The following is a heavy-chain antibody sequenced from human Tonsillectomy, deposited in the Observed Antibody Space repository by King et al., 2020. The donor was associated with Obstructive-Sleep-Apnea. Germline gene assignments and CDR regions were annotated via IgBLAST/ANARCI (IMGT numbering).Heavy chain of an antibody. CDR1: GYTFTKYW. D-gene: IGHD5-12*01. CDR3: ATSIVTTVGGVFDI. Sequence: QLVQSGAEVKKPGESLKISCKNSGYTFTKYWIVWVRQVPGKGREWVGMIYPGDADTRYGPALQGQFTSSDDKSISTTFVQWSSLKASDTAMYYCATSIVTTVGGVFDIWGQGTMVTVSS. CDR2: IYPGDADT. V-gene: IGHV5-51*01. J-gene: IGHJ3*02.